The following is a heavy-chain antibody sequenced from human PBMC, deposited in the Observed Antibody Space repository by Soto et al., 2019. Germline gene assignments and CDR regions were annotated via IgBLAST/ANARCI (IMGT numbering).Heavy chain of an antibody. CDR3: ARRRLYSYGSRGYYRHYYSYGMDV. J-gene: IGHJ6*02. V-gene: IGHV4-34*01. CDR1: GGSFSGYY. D-gene: IGHD3-22*01. CDR2: INHSGRT. Sequence: SETLSLTCAVYGGSFSGYYWSWIRRPPGKGLEWIGEINHSGRTNYNPSLKSRVTISVDTSKDQSSRKLSSVLAGDTAVYYCARRRLYSYGSRGYYRHYYSYGMDVWGQGTTVTVSS.